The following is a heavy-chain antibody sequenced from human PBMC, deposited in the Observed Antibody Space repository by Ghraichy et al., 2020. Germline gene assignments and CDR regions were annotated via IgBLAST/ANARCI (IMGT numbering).Heavy chain of an antibody. CDR1: GFTFSSYW. Sequence: LSLTCAASGFTFSSYWMSWVRQAPGKGLEWVANIKQDGSEKYYVDSVKGRFTISRDNAKNSLYLQMNSLRAEDTAVYYCARDLVWLAYYYYGMDVWGQGTTVTVSS. CDR3: ARDLVWLAYYYYGMDV. J-gene: IGHJ6*02. CDR2: IKQDGSEK. D-gene: IGHD6-19*01. V-gene: IGHV3-7*01.